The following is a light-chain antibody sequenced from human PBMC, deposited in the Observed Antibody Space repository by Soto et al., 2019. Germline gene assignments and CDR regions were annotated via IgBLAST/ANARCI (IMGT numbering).Light chain of an antibody. V-gene: IGKV3-20*01. CDR1: QSVSSSY. Sequence: EIVLTQSPGTLSSSPGERATLSCRASQSVSSSYLAWYRQKPGQAPWLLIYGASNRASGVPDRFSGSRSGTDFTFTISGLEPEDFAVYYCQQYDSSPFTFGQGTRLDIK. J-gene: IGKJ5*01. CDR3: QQYDSSPFT. CDR2: GAS.